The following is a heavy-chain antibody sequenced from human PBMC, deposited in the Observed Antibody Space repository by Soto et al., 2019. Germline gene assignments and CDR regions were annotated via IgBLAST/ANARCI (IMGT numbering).Heavy chain of an antibody. Sequence: GGSLRLSCAASGFTFSGYYRSWIRQAPGKGLEWVSYISSSSSNTNYADSVKGRFTISRDNARNTLYLQMNSLRAEDTAVYYCARDLWGYCGTDCYPLDVWGQGTTVTVSS. V-gene: IGHV3-11*05. D-gene: IGHD2-21*02. CDR3: ARDLWGYCGTDCYPLDV. J-gene: IGHJ6*02. CDR2: ISSSSSNT. CDR1: GFTFSGYY.